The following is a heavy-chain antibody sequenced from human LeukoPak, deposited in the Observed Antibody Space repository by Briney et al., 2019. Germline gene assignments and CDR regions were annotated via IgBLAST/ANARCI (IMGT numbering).Heavy chain of an antibody. J-gene: IGHJ4*02. CDR1: GFTFSDYY. Sequence: GGSLRLSCAASGFTFSDYYMGWIRQAPGKGLQWVSYISSSARTVKYADSVKGRFTISRDNANNSLYLQMNSLRDEDTAVYYCTLTYYYDSPPEYWGQGTLVTVSS. V-gene: IGHV3-11*04. D-gene: IGHD3-22*01. CDR3: TLTYYYDSPPEY. CDR2: ISSSARTV.